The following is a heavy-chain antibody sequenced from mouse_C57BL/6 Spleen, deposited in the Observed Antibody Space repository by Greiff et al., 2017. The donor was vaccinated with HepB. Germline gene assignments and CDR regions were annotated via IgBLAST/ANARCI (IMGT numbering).Heavy chain of an antibody. D-gene: IGHD2-4*01. CDR2: ISDGGSYT. CDR1: GFTFSSYA. J-gene: IGHJ3*01. V-gene: IGHV5-4*01. Sequence: EVQVVESGGGLVKPGGSLKLSCAASGFTFSSYAMSWVRQTPEKRLEWVATISDGGSYTYYPDNVKGRFTISRDNAKNNLYLQMSHLKSEDTAMYYCARDPRDYDGPFAYWGQGTLVTVSA. CDR3: ARDPRDYDGPFAY.